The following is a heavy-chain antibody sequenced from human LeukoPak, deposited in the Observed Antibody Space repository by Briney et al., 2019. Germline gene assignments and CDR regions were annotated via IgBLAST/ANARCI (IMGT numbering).Heavy chain of an antibody. J-gene: IGHJ4*02. CDR2: ISGSGGST. Sequence: GGSLRLSCAASGFTFSSYAMSWVRQAPGKGLKWVSAISGSGGSTYYADTVKGRFTISRDNSKNTLYLQMNSLRAEDTAVYYCAKDYRGDMITFGGVIDPYWGQGTLVTVSS. V-gene: IGHV3-23*01. CDR1: GFTFSSYA. CDR3: AKDYRGDMITFGGVIDPY. D-gene: IGHD3-16*02.